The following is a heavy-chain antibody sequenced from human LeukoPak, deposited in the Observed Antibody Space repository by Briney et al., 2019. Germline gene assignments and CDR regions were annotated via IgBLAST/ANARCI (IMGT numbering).Heavy chain of an antibody. V-gene: IGHV3-23*01. J-gene: IGHJ3*02. CDR1: GFTFSSYA. Sequence: PGGSLRLSCAASGFTFSSYAMSWVRQAPGKGLEWVSAISGSGGSTHYADSVKGRFTISRDNSKNTLYLQMNSLRAEDTAVYYCAKETVVVVAAAPDAFGIWGQGTMVTVSS. CDR3: AKETVVVVAAAPDAFGI. CDR2: ISGSGGST. D-gene: IGHD2-15*01.